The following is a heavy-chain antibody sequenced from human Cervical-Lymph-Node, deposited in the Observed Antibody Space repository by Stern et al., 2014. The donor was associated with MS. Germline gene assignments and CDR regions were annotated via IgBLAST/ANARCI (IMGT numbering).Heavy chain of an antibody. CDR2: IDEDGSFT. CDR3: GRDLSGRYDH. V-gene: IGHV3-74*03. D-gene: IGHD6-25*01. CDR1: GFTFDSYW. Sequence: EVQLVESGGGLVQPGGSLRLSCADSGFTFDSYWMHWVRQVPGKGLVWVSRIDEDGSFTSYADFAKGRFTISRDNAKNTLYLQMNSLRADDTAIYYCGRDLSGRYDHWGQGTLVTVSS. J-gene: IGHJ5*02.